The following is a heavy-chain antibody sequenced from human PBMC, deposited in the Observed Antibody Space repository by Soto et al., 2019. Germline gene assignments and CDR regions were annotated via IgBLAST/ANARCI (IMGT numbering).Heavy chain of an antibody. CDR3: AREDSYGRSGESLDG. CDR2: IDQSGGT. V-gene: IGHV4-34*01. D-gene: IGHD3-16*01. J-gene: IGHJ6*02. Sequence: SETLSLTCAVVGDSLRGQSWNWIRQSPGKGLEWIGEIDQSGGTNYNPSLKSRAIISDDTSKNQFSLTLTSVTAADTAVYYCAREDSYGRSGESLDGWGQGTTVTVSS. CDR1: GDSLRGQS.